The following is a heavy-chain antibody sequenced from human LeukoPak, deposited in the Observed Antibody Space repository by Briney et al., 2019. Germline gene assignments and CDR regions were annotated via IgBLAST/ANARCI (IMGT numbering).Heavy chain of an antibody. D-gene: IGHD4-11*01. V-gene: IGHV4-59*12. J-gene: IGHJ6*03. Sequence: PSETLSLTCTVSGGSISSYYWSWIRQPPGKGLEWIGYIYYSGSTNYNPSLKSRVTLSVDTSKNQFSLKLSSVTAADTAVYYCARGYDYSNYGVLSNYYYYYYMDVWGKGTTVTVSS. CDR2: IYYSGST. CDR1: GGSISSYY. CDR3: ARGYDYSNYGVLSNYYYYYYMDV.